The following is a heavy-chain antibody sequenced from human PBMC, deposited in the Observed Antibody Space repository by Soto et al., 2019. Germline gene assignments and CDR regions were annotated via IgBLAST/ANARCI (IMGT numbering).Heavy chain of an antibody. J-gene: IGHJ4*02. D-gene: IGHD3-16*02. Sequence: SETLSLTCTVSGGSISSGYYWSWIRQPPGKGLEWIGEINHSGSTNYNPSLKSRVTISVDTSKNQFSLKLNSVTAADTAVYYCARVLVGDYIWGSYRESFDYWGQGTLVTVSS. V-gene: IGHV4-34*01. CDR1: GGSISSGYY. CDR3: ARVLVGDYIWGSYRESFDY. CDR2: INHSGST.